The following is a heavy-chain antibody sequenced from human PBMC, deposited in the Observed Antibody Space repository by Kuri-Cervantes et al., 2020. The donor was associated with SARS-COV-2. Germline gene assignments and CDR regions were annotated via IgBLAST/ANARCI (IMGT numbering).Heavy chain of an antibody. CDR3: ARYSLGNGSGGSCYSGFDY. CDR2: IYYSGST. J-gene: IGHJ4*02. V-gene: IGHV4-59*01. CDR1: GGSISSYY. D-gene: IGHD2-15*01. Sequence: SETLSLTCTVSGGSISSYYWSWIRQPPGKGLEWIGYIYYSGSTNYNPSLKSRVTISVDTSKNQFSLKLSSVTAADTAVYYCARYSLGNGSGGSCYSGFDYWGQGTLVTVSS.